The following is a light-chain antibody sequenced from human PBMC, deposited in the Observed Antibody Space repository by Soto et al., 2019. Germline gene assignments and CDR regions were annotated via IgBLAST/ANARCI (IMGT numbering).Light chain of an antibody. CDR1: SSNIGAGYD. CDR3: QSYDSSLSGWV. CDR2: GNS. Sequence: HSVLTQPPSVSGAPGQRVTISCTGSSSNIGAGYDVHWYQQLPGTAPKLLIYGNSNRPSGVPDRFSGSKSGTSASLAITGLQAEDEADYYCQSYDSSLSGWVFGGGTTLTVL. J-gene: IGLJ3*02. V-gene: IGLV1-40*01.